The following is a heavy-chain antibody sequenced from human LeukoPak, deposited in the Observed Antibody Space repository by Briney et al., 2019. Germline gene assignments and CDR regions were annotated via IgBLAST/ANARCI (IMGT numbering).Heavy chain of an antibody. Sequence: GGSLRLSCAASGFTFRNYAMSWVRQAPGKGLEWVSTIGGSGDNAYYADSVKGRFTISRDKSKKTLYLQMNSLRAEDTAIYYCAKDVEVFYVLTDFSPYGMDVWGQGITVTVSS. CDR3: AKDVEVFYVLTDFSPYGMDV. CDR1: GFTFRNYA. CDR2: IGGSGDNA. V-gene: IGHV3-23*01. D-gene: IGHD2/OR15-2a*01. J-gene: IGHJ6*02.